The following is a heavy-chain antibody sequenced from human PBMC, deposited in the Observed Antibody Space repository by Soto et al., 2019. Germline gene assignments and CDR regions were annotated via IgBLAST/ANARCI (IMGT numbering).Heavy chain of an antibody. CDR1: GVTFSSYA. V-gene: IGHV1-69*13. J-gene: IGHJ4*02. D-gene: IGHD2-15*01. Sequence: GASVKVSCKACGVTFSSYAISWVRQAPGQGLEWMGGIIPIFGTANYAQKFQGRVTITADESTSTAYMELSSLRSEDTAVYYCARDRNGGSCYDYWGQGTLVTVSS. CDR2: IIPIFGTA. CDR3: ARDRNGGSCYDY.